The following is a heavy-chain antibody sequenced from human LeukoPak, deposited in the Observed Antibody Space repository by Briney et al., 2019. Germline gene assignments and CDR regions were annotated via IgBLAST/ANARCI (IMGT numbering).Heavy chain of an antibody. CDR1: GGSFSGYY. D-gene: IGHD6-13*01. V-gene: IGHV4-34*01. CDR3: ASAEPRGSIWYPY. CDR2: INHSGST. J-gene: IGHJ4*02. Sequence: SETLSLTCAVYGGSFSGYYWSWIRQPPGKGLEWIGEINHSGSTNYNPSLKSRVTMSVDKSKNQFSLKLSSVTAADTAVYYCASAEPRGSIWYPYWGQETLVTVSS.